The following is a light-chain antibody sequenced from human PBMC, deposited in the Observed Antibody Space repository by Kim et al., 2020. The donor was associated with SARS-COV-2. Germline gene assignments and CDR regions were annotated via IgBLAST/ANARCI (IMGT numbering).Light chain of an antibody. Sequence: ESVEEQSTITWCGSQWISILLVLYQREPEKAPKSLIYAASRLQSGVPSRFSGSRSGTDFTLTITSLQPEDFATYYCQQYNSYPLTFGGGTKVDIK. CDR1: QWISIL. CDR3: QQYNSYPLT. J-gene: IGKJ4*01. V-gene: IGKV1D-16*01. CDR2: AAS.